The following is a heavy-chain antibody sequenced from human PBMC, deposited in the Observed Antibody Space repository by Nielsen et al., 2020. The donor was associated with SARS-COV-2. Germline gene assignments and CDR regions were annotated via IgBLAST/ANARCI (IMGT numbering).Heavy chain of an antibody. CDR3: ARLSNFWSGYNDY. V-gene: IGHV3-49*03. Sequence: GESLKISCTPSGFTFGDFAITWIRQAPGKGLEWLGVIRSKIYGETTEYAASVKGRFTISRDNSNNTLFLQMDSLTADDTAVYFCARLSNFWSGYNDYWGQGTLVIVSS. CDR1: GFTFGDFA. CDR2: IRSKIYGETT. D-gene: IGHD3-3*01. J-gene: IGHJ4*02.